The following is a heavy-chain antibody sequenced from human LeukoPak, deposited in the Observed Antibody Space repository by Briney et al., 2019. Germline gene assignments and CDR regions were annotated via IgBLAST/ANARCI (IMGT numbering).Heavy chain of an antibody. CDR2: IYYTGST. CDR3: ASHCSGGTCYRYYFDN. D-gene: IGHD2-15*01. V-gene: IGHV4-31*03. J-gene: IGHJ4*02. Sequence: PSETLSLTCTVSGGFISSGGYYWSWIRQHPGKGLEWIGYIYYTGSTYYNPSLKSRASISVDTSKNQFSLKLNSVTDADTAVYYCASHCSGGTCYRYYFDNWGQGTLVTVSS. CDR1: GGFISSGGYY.